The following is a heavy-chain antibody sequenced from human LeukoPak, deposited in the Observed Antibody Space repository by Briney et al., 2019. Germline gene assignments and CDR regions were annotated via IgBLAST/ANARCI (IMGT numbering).Heavy chain of an antibody. V-gene: IGHV4-34*01. J-gene: IGHJ4*02. CDR3: AGKTDY. CDR1: GESFSDYY. Sequence: PSETLSLTCAVYGESFSDYYWTWIRQPPGKGLEWIGEINHSRSTNYSPSLKSRVTISLDTSKNQFSLRLSSVTAADTAVYYCAGKTDYWGQGTLATVSS. CDR2: INHSRST.